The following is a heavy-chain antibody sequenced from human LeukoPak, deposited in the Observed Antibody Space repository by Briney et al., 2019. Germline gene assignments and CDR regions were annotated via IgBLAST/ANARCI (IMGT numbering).Heavy chain of an antibody. CDR3: TKDPPLTGGVHSAH. CDR1: GFTSSSYG. CDR2: ISYDGSNK. J-gene: IGHJ4*02. D-gene: IGHD7-27*01. Sequence: GGSLRLSCAASGFTSSSYGMHWVRQAPGKGLEWVAVISYDGSNKYYADSVKGRFTISRDDSENTLYLQMSSLKIEDTAIYYCTKDPPLTGGVHSAHWGPGTLVTVSS. V-gene: IGHV3-30*18.